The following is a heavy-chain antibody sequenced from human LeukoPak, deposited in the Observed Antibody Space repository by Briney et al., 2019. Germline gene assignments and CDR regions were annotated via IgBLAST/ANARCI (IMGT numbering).Heavy chain of an antibody. CDR1: GFTFSDSA. J-gene: IGHJ4*02. CDR2: IGGGGSTT. Sequence: PGGSLRLSCAASGFTFSDSAMSWVRQAPGEGLEWVSAIGGGGSTTFYADSVKGRFTISRDNSKDTLYLQMSSLRAEDTAVYYCARDKDWAFDYWGQGTLVTVSS. V-gene: IGHV3-23*01. CDR3: ARDKDWAFDY. D-gene: IGHD3-9*01.